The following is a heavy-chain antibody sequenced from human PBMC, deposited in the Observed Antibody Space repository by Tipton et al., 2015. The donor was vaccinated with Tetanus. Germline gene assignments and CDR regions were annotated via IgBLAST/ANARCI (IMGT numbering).Heavy chain of an antibody. CDR2: ISNGNT. CDR3: ARDSYYSSRWSFADY. CDR1: RGPISSYY. Sequence: TLSLTCTVSRGPISSYYWSWIRQPAGKGLEWVGHISNGNTDYSTSLKSRVTLSVDLSKNQFSLQLRAVTAADTAVYYCARDSYYSSRWSFADYWGQGTLVTVSP. D-gene: IGHD3-22*01. J-gene: IGHJ4*02. V-gene: IGHV4-4*07.